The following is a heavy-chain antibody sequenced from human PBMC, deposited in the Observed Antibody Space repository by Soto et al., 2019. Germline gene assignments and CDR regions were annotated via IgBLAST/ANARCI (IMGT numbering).Heavy chain of an antibody. CDR1: GFTFDDYA. CDR3: APLKPAANFDY. J-gene: IGHJ4*02. Sequence: GGSLRLSCAASGFTFDDYAMHWVRQAPGKGLEWVSGISWNSGSIGYADSVKGRFTISRDNAKNSLYLQMNSLRAEDTALYYCAPLKPAANFDYWGQGTLVTVSS. D-gene: IGHD2-2*01. V-gene: IGHV3-9*01. CDR2: ISWNSGSI.